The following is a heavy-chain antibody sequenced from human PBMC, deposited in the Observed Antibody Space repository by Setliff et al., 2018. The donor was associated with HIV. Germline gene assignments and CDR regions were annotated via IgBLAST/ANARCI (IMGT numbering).Heavy chain of an antibody. Sequence: TLSLTCTVSGDSISRGPYYWSWIRQSAGRGLEWIGRVYSNGDTNYNPSLNSRVTMSLDTSKNQFSLEMTSVTAADTAVYYCARGVAAAGALMDVWGKGTTVTVSS. V-gene: IGHV4-61*02. CDR1: GDSISRGPYY. D-gene: IGHD6-13*01. CDR2: VYSNGDT. J-gene: IGHJ6*03. CDR3: ARGVAAAGALMDV.